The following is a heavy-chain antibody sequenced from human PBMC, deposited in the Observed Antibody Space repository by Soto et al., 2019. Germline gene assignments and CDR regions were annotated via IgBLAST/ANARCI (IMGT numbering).Heavy chain of an antibody. J-gene: IGHJ6*02. CDR3: ARVPVEMAATRYYYNYGVDV. CDR1: GGSMRGYS. CDR2: IYYTGNA. V-gene: IGHV4-59*01. Sequence: PSETLSLTCKVSGGSMRGYSWTWIRQPPGKGLEWIGYIYYTGNANYNPSLKSRVTISVDTSKNQFSLKVSSVTAADTAVYYCARVPVEMAATRYYYNYGVDVWGQGTTVTVSS.